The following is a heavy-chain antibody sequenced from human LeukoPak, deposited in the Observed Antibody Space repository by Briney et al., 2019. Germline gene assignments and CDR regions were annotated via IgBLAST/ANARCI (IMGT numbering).Heavy chain of an antibody. D-gene: IGHD6-13*01. CDR1: GFTFRSYA. J-gene: IGHJ4*02. CDR3: ARSPGIAAAGTN. Sequence: GGSLKLSCAASGFTFRSYAMHWVRQAPGKGLEWVAVISYDETTKYYADSVKGRFTISSNNSKNTLYLQMNSLRPEDTAVYYCARSPGIAAAGTNWGQGTLVTVSS. V-gene: IGHV3-30-3*01. CDR2: ISYDETTK.